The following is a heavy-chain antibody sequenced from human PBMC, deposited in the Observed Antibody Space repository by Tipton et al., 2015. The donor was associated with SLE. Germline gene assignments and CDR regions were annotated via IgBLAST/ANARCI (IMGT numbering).Heavy chain of an antibody. J-gene: IGHJ4*02. CDR1: GGSFSGYY. V-gene: IGHV4-34*01. Sequence: TLSLTCAVYGGSFSGYYWSCIRQPPGKGLEWIGEINHSGSTNYNPSLKSRVTISVDTSKNQFSLKLSSVTAADTAVYYCANYDILTGYLDYWGQGTLVTVSS. CDR3: ANYDILTGYLDY. CDR2: INHSGST. D-gene: IGHD3-9*01.